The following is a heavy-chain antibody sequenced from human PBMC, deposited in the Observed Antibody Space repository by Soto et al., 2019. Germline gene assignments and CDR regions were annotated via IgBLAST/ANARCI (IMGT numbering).Heavy chain of an antibody. V-gene: IGHV4-31*03. CDR1: GGSISSGGYY. CDR3: AIDSPMTIVGPVQHWVAP. Sequence: QVQLQESGPGLVKPSETLSLTCNVSGGSISSGGYYWSWIRQHPGKGLEWIGYIYYSGSTYYNPSLKSRVTISVDPSNKQFSLKLSSVTAADTAIYYCAIDSPMTIVGPVQHWVAPWGQGTLVTVSS. J-gene: IGHJ5*02. CDR2: IYYSGST. D-gene: IGHD3-3*02.